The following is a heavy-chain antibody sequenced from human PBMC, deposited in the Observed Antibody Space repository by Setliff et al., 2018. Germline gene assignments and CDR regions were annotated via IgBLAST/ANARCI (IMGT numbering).Heavy chain of an antibody. J-gene: IGHJ6*03. V-gene: IGHV4-59*01. D-gene: IGHD5-12*01. CDR3: ARGGTFRYYMDV. CDR2: VFFNGAA. Sequence: SGTSTETYLWSWIRQPPGKGLEFIGYVFFNGAAKYDPSLKSRVAISVDTSKEQFSLKLSSVTAADTAVYYCARGGTFRYYMDVWGKGTTVTVSS. CDR1: GTSTETYL.